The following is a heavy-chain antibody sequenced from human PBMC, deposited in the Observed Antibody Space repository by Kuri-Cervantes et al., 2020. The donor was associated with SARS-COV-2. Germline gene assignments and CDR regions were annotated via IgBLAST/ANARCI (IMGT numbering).Heavy chain of an antibody. D-gene: IGHD2-15*01. J-gene: IGHJ3*02. V-gene: IGHV3-48*03. CDR3: ARDVAVAGDALDI. Sequence: GGSLRLSCAASGFTFSTYEMNWVRQAPGKALEWISYISSSGSTIYYADSVKGRFTFSRDNAKNSLYLQMNSLRAEDTALYYCARDVAVAGDALDIWGQGTMVTVSS. CDR1: GFTFSTYE. CDR2: ISSSGSTI.